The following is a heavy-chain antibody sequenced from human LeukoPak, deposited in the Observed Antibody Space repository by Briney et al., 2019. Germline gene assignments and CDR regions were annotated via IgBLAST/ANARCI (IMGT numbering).Heavy chain of an antibody. CDR3: AKTYYYGSGTFSIDH. Sequence: PGGSLRLSCAASGFTFNSYAMTWVRQAPGKGLEWVSGISGRGDSTYYADSVKGRFTISRDNSKNMVYMQMNSLTAEDTALYYCAKTYYYGSGTFSIDHWGQGTQVTVSS. CDR1: GFTFNSYA. D-gene: IGHD3-10*01. V-gene: IGHV3-23*01. J-gene: IGHJ4*02. CDR2: ISGRGDST.